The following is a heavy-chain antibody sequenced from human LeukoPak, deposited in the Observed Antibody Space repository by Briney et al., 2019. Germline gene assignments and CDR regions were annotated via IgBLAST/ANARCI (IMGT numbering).Heavy chain of an antibody. Sequence: ASVTVSCTASGYTFTSYGISWVRQAPGQGLEWMGWISAYNGNTNYAQKLQGRVTMTTDTSTSTAYMELRSLRSDDTAVYYCAREDLYGSGSPFDYWGQGTLVTVSS. J-gene: IGHJ4*02. CDR2: ISAYNGNT. D-gene: IGHD3-10*01. CDR1: GYTFTSYG. V-gene: IGHV1-18*01. CDR3: AREDLYGSGSPFDY.